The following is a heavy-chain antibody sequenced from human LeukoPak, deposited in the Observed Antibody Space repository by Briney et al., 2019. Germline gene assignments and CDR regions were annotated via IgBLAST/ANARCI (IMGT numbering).Heavy chain of an antibody. CDR2: IIPIFGTA. CDR3: AKDWGRYCGGDCWVPDY. V-gene: IGHV1-69*06. J-gene: IGHJ4*02. Sequence: ASVKVSCKASGGTFSSYAISWVRQAPGQGLEWMGGIIPIFGTANYAQKFQGRVTITADKSTSTAYMELSSLRSEDTAVYYCAKDWGRYCGGDCWVPDYWGQGTLVTVSS. D-gene: IGHD2-21*02. CDR1: GGTFSSYA.